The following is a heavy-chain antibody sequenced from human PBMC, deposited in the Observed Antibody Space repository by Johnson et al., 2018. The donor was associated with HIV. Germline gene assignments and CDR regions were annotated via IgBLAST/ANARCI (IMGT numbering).Heavy chain of an antibody. CDR2: IYSGGST. CDR1: GFTVSSNY. CDR3: ARVGTVRDAFDI. D-gene: IGHD7-27*01. V-gene: IGHV3-66*01. J-gene: IGHJ3*02. Sequence: VQPVESGGGLVQPGGSLRLSCAASGFTVSSNYMNWVRQTPGKGLEWVSVIYSGGSTYYADSVKGRFTISRDNSKNTLYLQMNSLRAEDTAVYYCARVGTVRDAFDIWGQGTMVTVSS.